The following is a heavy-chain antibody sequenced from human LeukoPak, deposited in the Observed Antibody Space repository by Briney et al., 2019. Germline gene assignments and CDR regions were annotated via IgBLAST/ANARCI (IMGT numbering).Heavy chain of an antibody. D-gene: IGHD5-12*01. CDR3: ATGRGYSGYDEYYFDY. J-gene: IGHJ4*02. CDR1: GFTVSSNY. Sequence: GGSLRLSCAASGFTVSSNYMSWVRQAPGKGLEWVSVIYSGGSTYYVDSVEGRFTISRDNSKNTLYLQMNSLRAEDTAVYYYATGRGYSGYDEYYFDYWGQGTLVTVSS. V-gene: IGHV3-53*01. CDR2: IYSGGST.